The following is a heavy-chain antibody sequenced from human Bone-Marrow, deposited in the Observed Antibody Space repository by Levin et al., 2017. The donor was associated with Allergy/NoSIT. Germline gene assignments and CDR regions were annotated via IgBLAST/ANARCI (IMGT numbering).Heavy chain of an antibody. CDR3: TRHYYYDSSGYYYESDY. CDR2: IRSKANSYAT. V-gene: IGHV3-73*01. D-gene: IGHD3-22*01. J-gene: IGHJ4*02. Sequence: GESLKISCAASGFTFSGSAMHWVRQASGKGLEWVGRIRSKANSYATAYAASVKGRFTISRDDSKNTAYLQMNSLKTEDTAVYYCTRHYYYDSSGYYYESDYWGQGTLVTVSS. CDR1: GFTFSGSA.